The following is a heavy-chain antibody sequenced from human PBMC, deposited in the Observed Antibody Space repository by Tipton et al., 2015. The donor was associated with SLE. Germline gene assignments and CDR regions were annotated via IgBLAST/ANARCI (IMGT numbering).Heavy chain of an antibody. Sequence: SLRLSCAASGFTFSSYAMHWVRQAPGKGLEWVAVISYDGSNKYYADSVKGRFTISRDNSKNTLYLQMNSLRAEDTAVYYCARGPDRAAFDWGQGTLVTVSS. J-gene: IGHJ4*02. CDR1: GFTFSSYA. CDR3: ARGPDRAAFD. CDR2: ISYDGSNK. D-gene: IGHD6-13*01. V-gene: IGHV3-30*04.